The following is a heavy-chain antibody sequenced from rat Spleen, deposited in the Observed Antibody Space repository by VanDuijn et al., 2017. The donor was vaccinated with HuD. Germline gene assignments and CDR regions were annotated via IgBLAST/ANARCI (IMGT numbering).Heavy chain of an antibody. V-gene: IGHV5-19*01. CDR1: GFTFSIFV. Sequence: EVELVESGGGLVQPGRSMKLSCAASGFTFSIFVMAWVRQVPTKGLEWVASIGPNGGNTNYRDSVKGRFTISRDDVKNILFLQMDSLRSEDTATYYCATGGFEHYDGTYYPGGFDYWGQGVMVTVSS. J-gene: IGHJ2*01. CDR3: ATGGFEHYDGTYYPGGFDY. D-gene: IGHD1-12*02. CDR2: IGPNGGNT.